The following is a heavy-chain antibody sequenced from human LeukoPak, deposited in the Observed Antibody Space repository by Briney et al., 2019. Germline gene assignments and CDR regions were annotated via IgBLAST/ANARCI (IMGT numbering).Heavy chain of an antibody. CDR2: ISAGGHDR. D-gene: IGHD1/OR15-1a*01. CDR1: GFTFRNYA. J-gene: IGHJ4*02. V-gene: IGHV3-23*01. CDR3: ARDFRLGGTTGWIN. Sequence: GGSLRVSCEASGFTFRNYAMTWIRQSPGKGLEWVSGISAGGHDRYYADSVKGRFIISRDNSRGTVSLQMDSLRVDDTAFYFCARDFRLGGTTGWINWGQETLVVVSS.